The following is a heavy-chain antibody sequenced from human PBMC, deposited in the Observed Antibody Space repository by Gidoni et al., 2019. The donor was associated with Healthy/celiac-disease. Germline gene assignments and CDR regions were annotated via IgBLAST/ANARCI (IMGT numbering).Heavy chain of an antibody. D-gene: IGHD3-16*01. CDR2: IRSKANSYAT. J-gene: IGHJ4*02. Sequence: EVQLVESGGGLVQPGGSLNLSCAASGFTFSGSAMHWVRQASGKGLEWVGRIRSKANSYATAYAASVKGRFTISRDDSKNTAYLQMNSLKTEDTAVYYCTLGYDYIWGSYDYWGQGTLVTVSS. CDR3: TLGYDYIWGSYDY. V-gene: IGHV3-73*01. CDR1: GFTFSGSA.